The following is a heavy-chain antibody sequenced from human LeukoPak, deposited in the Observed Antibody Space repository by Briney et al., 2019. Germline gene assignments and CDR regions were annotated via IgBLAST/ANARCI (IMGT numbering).Heavy chain of an antibody. CDR1: EYTFTGYY. D-gene: IGHD3-10*01. J-gene: IGHJ4*02. CDR3: AREYYYGSGNYYNRIDY. Sequence: GASVKVSCKASEYTFTGYYMHWVRQAPGQGLEWMGWIDPNSGGTNYAQKFQGRVTMTRDTSISTAYMVLNRLRSDDTAVYYCAREYYYGSGNYYNRIDYWGQGTLVTVSS. CDR2: IDPNSGGT. V-gene: IGHV1-2*02.